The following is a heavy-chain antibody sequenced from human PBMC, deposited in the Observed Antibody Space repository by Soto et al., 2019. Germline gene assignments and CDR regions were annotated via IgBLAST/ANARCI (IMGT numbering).Heavy chain of an antibody. D-gene: IGHD5-12*01. CDR2: IYPGDSDT. Sequence: PGESLKISCKGSGYRFTTYWIGWVRQMPGKGLGWVGIIYPGDSDTRYSPSFQGQVTISADKSISTAYLQWSSLKASDTAVYYCAKTPGGYYFDSWGQGTLVTVSS. CDR3: AKTPGGYYFDS. J-gene: IGHJ4*02. V-gene: IGHV5-51*01. CDR1: GYRFTTYW.